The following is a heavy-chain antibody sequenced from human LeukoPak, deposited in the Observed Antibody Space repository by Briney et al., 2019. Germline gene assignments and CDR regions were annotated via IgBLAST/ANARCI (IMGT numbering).Heavy chain of an antibody. D-gene: IGHD3-22*01. Sequence: SETLSLTCAVYGGSFSGYYWSWIRQPPGRGLEWIGEINHSGSTNYNPSLKSRVTISVDTSKNQFSLKLSSVTAADTAVYYCASLYDSSGYGSYHFDYWGQGTLVTVSS. J-gene: IGHJ4*02. CDR2: INHSGST. CDR1: GGSFSGYY. V-gene: IGHV4-34*01. CDR3: ASLYDSSGYGSYHFDY.